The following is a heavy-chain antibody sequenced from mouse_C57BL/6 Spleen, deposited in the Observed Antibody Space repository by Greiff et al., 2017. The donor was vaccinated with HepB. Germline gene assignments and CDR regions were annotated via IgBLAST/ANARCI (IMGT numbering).Heavy chain of an antibody. CDR2: ISSGSSTI. J-gene: IGHJ3*01. Sequence: VQGVESGGGLGKPGGSLKLSCAASGFTLSDYGMHWVRQAPERGLEWVAYISSGSSTIYYADTVKGGFTISRDNAKNTLFLQMTSLRPEDTAMYYCARSEGFAYWGQGTLVTVSA. CDR1: GFTLSDYG. CDR3: ARSEGFAY. V-gene: IGHV5-17*01.